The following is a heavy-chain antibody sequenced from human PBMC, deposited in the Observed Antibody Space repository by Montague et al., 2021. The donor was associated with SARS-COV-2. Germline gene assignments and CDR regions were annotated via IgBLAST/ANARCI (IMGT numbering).Heavy chain of an antibody. CDR1: GVTAITDTHY. V-gene: IGHV4-39*06. CDR2: VPYSGST. J-gene: IGHJ4*02. CDR3: VGDSRLNCFYY. D-gene: IGHD1-1*01. Sequence: SETLSLTCSASGVTAITDTHYWGWVRNSPGKVLEWLGSVPYSGSTYYNPSVKSRVAVSLDTSRTQCPLRLNSLTAADAAVYCCVGDSRLNCFYYWGRGILGARSS.